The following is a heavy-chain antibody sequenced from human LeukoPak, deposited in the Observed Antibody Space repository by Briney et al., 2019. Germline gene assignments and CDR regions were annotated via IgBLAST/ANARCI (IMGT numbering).Heavy chain of an antibody. CDR2: MNPNSGNT. D-gene: IGHD2-8*01. CDR3: ARLYCTNGVCYAERNWFDP. V-gene: IGHV1-8*01. CDR1: GYTFTSYD. J-gene: IGHJ5*02. Sequence: ASVKVSCKASGYTFTSYDINWVRQATGQWLEWMGWMNPNSGNTGYAQKFQGRVTMTRNTSISTAYMELSSLRSEDTAVYYCARLYCTNGVCYAERNWFDPWGQGTLVTVSS.